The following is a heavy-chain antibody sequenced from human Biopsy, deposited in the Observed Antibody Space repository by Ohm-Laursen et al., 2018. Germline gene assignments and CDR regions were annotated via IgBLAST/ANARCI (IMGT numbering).Heavy chain of an antibody. V-gene: IGHV4-59*01. CDR1: GGSISSDY. CDR2: IYYSGST. J-gene: IGHJ6*02. CDR3: ARAPNSTGWPYYYFYGMDV. D-gene: IGHD2/OR15-2a*01. Sequence: GTLSLTCTVSGGSISSDYWSWIRQTPGKGLEWIGYIYYSGSTNYNPSLKSRVTISVDTSKNQFSLRLNSATAADTAVYYCARAPNSTGWPYYYFYGMDVWGQGTTVTVSS.